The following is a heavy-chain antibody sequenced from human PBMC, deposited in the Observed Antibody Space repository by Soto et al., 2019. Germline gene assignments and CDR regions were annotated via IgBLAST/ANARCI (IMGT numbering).Heavy chain of an antibody. J-gene: IGHJ6*03. CDR3: ASYTGIAAAGTSLRYYYYMDV. CDR2: IIPILGIA. V-gene: IGHV1-69*02. D-gene: IGHD6-13*01. CDR1: GGTFSSYT. Sequence: SVKVSCKASGGTFSSYTMSWVRQAPGQGLEWMGRIIPILGIANYAQKFQGRVTITADKSTSTAYMELSSLRSEDTAVYYCASYTGIAAAGTSLRYYYYMDVWGKGTTVTVS.